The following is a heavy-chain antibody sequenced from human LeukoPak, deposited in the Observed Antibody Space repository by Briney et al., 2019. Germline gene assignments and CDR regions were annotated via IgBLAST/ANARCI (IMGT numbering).Heavy chain of an antibody. Sequence: SETLSLTCTVSGGSISSYYWSWIRQPPGKGLEWIGYIYYSGSTNYNPSLKSRVTMSVDTSKNQFSLKLSSVTAADTAVYYCARGYDFWSGWAYYYYYVDVWGKGTTVTVSS. CDR1: GGSISSYY. D-gene: IGHD3-3*01. CDR2: IYYSGST. CDR3: ARGYDFWSGWAYYYYYVDV. V-gene: IGHV4-59*01. J-gene: IGHJ6*03.